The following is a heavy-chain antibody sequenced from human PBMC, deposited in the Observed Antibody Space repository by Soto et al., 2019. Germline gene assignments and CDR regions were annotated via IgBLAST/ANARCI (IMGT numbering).Heavy chain of an antibody. CDR3: ARHPGVPRGIYYYGMDV. Sequence: SVKVSCKASGGTFSSYAISWVRQAPGQGLEWMGGIIPIFGTANYAQKFQGRVTITADESTSTAYMELSSPRSEDTAVYYCARHPGVPRGIYYYGMDVWGQGTTVTVSS. CDR1: GGTFSSYA. D-gene: IGHD3-10*01. V-gene: IGHV1-69*13. J-gene: IGHJ6*02. CDR2: IIPIFGTA.